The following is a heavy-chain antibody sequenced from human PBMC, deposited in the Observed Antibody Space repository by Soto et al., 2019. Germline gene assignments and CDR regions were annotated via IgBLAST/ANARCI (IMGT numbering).Heavy chain of an antibody. CDR2: ISYDGSNK. D-gene: IGHD2-2*01. CDR1: GFTFSSYA. CDR3: ASAEGLVPAAILGYYYYGMDV. J-gene: IGHJ6*02. Sequence: GGSLRLSCAASGFTFSSYAMHWVRQAPGKGLEWVAVISYDGSNKYYADSVKGRFTISRDNSKNTLYLQMNSLRAEDTAVYYCASAEGLVPAAILGYYYYGMDVWGQGTTVTVS. V-gene: IGHV3-30-3*01.